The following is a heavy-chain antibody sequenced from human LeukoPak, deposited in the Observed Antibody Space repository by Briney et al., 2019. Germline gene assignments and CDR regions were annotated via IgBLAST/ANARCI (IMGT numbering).Heavy chain of an antibody. D-gene: IGHD6-13*01. Sequence: GGSLRLSCEASGFTFSTFWMTWVRKVPGKGLEWVANIKQDGSERNYVDSVKGRFTISRDNAKNSLYLQMNSLRAEDTAVYYCARGASSSPWGQGTLVTVSS. CDR1: GFTFSTFW. CDR3: ARGASSSP. J-gene: IGHJ5*02. V-gene: IGHV3-7*03. CDR2: IKQDGSER.